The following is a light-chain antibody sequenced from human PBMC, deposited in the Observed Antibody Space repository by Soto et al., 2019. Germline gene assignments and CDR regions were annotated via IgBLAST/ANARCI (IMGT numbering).Light chain of an antibody. Sequence: IAQYPSSPAAFVRDQGTITLLARQGIRNDLGWYQQKPGKAPKLLIYAASSLQSGVPSRFSGSGSGTDFTLTISSLQPEDFATYYCLQDYNYPYTLGQGTKVDIK. J-gene: IGKJ2*01. CDR2: AAS. CDR1: QGIRND. CDR3: LQDYNYPYT. V-gene: IGKV1-6*01.